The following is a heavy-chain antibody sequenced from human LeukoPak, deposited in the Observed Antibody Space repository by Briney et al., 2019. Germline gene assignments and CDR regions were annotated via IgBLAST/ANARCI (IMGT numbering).Heavy chain of an antibody. CDR3: VREGPVRFLEQIDY. J-gene: IGHJ4*02. V-gene: IGHV4-38-2*02. D-gene: IGHD3-3*01. Sequence: PSETLSLTCTVSGYSISRGYYWGWIRQSPGKGLEWIGNIHHGGSTSYNPSLKSRVTISLDMSKNQFSLKLNSVTAADTAVYYCVREGPVRFLEQIDYWGQGTLVTVSS. CDR2: IHHGGST. CDR1: GYSISRGYY.